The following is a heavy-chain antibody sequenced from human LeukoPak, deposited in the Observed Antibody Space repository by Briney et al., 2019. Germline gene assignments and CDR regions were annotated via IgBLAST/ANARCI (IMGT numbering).Heavy chain of an antibody. D-gene: IGHD3-22*01. V-gene: IGHV3-11*01. CDR2: ISSSGSTI. CDR3: ARRTQDYYDSSGYHFDY. Sequence: GGSLRLSCAASGFTFSDYYMSWIRQAPGKGLAWVSYISSSGSTIYYADSVKGRFTISRDNARNSLYLQMNSLRAEDTAVYYCARRTQDYYDSSGYHFDYWGQGTLVTVSS. J-gene: IGHJ4*02. CDR1: GFTFSDYY.